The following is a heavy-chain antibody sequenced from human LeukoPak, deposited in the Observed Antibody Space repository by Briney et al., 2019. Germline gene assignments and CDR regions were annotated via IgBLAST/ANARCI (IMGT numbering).Heavy chain of an antibody. D-gene: IGHD1-1*01. Sequence: GGSLRLSCAASGFTFSSYGMTWVRQAPGKGLEWVAHISSSSSTIYYADSVKGRFTISRDNAKNSLYLQLNSLRAEDTAVYYCARDRLLEDRDYSSYYYMDVWGRGTTVTVSS. V-gene: IGHV3-48*01. CDR3: ARDRLLEDRDYSSYYYMDV. J-gene: IGHJ6*03. CDR2: ISSSSSTI. CDR1: GFTFSSYG.